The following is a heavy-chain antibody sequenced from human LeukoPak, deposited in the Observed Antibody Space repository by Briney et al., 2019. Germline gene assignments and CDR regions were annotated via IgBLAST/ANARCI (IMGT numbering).Heavy chain of an antibody. J-gene: IGHJ4*02. CDR2: ILSETSGGTR. CDR1: GLTFGNAW. D-gene: IGHD3-22*01. V-gene: IGHV3-15*01. Sequence: PGGSLRLSCAASGLTFGNAWMSWVRQAPGKGLEWVARILSETSGGTRDYAAPVRGRLTISRDDSRSTLYLQMNSLKTEDTAQYYCTTYRYSYGSTGYSYFDFWGQGTLVTVSS. CDR3: TTYRYSYGSTGYSYFDF.